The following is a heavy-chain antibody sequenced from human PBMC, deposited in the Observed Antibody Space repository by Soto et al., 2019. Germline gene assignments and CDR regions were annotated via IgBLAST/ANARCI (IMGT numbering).Heavy chain of an antibody. CDR3: ARHPYYDILTGYSYYFDY. D-gene: IGHD3-9*01. CDR1: GFTFSSYS. CDR2: ISSSSSYI. Sequence: GGSLRLSCAASGFTFSSYSMNWVRQAPGKGLEWVSSISSSSSYIYYADSVKGRFTISRDNAKNSLYLQMNSLRAEDTAVYYCARHPYYDILTGYSYYFDYRGQGTLVTVSS. J-gene: IGHJ4*02. V-gene: IGHV3-21*01.